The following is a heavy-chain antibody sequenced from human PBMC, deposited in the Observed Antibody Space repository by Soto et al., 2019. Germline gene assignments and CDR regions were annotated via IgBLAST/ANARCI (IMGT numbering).Heavy chain of an antibody. CDR1: GGSISSGGYY. Sequence: SETLSLTCTVSGGSISSGGYYWSWIRQHPGKGLEWIGYIYYSGSTYYNPSLKSRVTISVDTSKNQFSLKLSSVTAADTAVYYCAREAPHYYDSSGFWYWGQGTLVTVSS. D-gene: IGHD3-22*01. J-gene: IGHJ4*02. CDR3: AREAPHYYDSSGFWY. V-gene: IGHV4-31*03. CDR2: IYYSGST.